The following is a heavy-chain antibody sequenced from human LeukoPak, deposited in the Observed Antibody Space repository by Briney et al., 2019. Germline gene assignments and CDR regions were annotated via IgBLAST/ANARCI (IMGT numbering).Heavy chain of an antibody. CDR1: GGTFSSYA. J-gene: IGHJ4*02. D-gene: IGHD4-11*01. V-gene: IGHV1-69*04. CDR3: AKAPQKVTKEYFDY. CDR2: IIPILGIA. Sequence: SVKVSCKASGGTFSSYAISWVRQAPGQGLEWMGRIIPILGIANYAQKFQGRVTITADKSTSTAYMELSSLRSEDTAVYYCAKAPQKVTKEYFDYWGQGTLVTVSS.